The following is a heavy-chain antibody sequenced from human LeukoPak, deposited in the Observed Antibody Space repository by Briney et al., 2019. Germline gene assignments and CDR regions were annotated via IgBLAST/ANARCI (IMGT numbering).Heavy chain of an antibody. Sequence: GGSLRLSCAASGFTFSSYGMHWVRQAPGKGLEWVAVIWYAGSNKYYEDSVKGRFTISKDNSKNTLYLQMNSLRAEDTAVYYCARDSGITMVRGPDYWGQGTLVTVSS. V-gene: IGHV3-33*01. CDR3: ARDSGITMVRGPDY. CDR2: IWYAGSNK. CDR1: GFTFSSYG. D-gene: IGHD3-10*01. J-gene: IGHJ4*02.